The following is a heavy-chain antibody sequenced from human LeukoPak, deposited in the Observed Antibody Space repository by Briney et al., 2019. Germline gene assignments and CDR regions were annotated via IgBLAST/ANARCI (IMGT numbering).Heavy chain of an antibody. V-gene: IGHV4-59*01. D-gene: IGHD6-19*01. J-gene: IGHJ4*02. CDR2: IYGSGNT. Sequence: SETLSLTCTVSGGSISGWYWSWIRQPPGKGLEWIGYIYGSGNTNYNPSLKNRVTMSIDTSKNQFSLKLTSVTAADTATYYCARETSLAGFASGLGFNYWGQGILVTVSS. CDR3: ARETSLAGFASGLGFNY. CDR1: GGSISGWY.